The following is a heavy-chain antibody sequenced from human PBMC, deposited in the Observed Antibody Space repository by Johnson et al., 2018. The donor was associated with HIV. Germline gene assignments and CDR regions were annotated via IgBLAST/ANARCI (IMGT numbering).Heavy chain of an antibody. CDR1: GFTFSDYY. V-gene: IGHV3-30-3*01. D-gene: IGHD2-15*01. Sequence: VQLVESGGGLVQPGGSLRLSCAASGFTFSDYYMSWIRQAPGKGLEWVAVISYDGSTKYYADSVKGRFTISRDHSKNTLFLQMNSLRAGDTAVYYCARGSGYCSGGSCKGAVAFDIWGQGTMVTVSS. CDR2: ISYDGSTK. CDR3: ARGSGYCSGGSCKGAVAFDI. J-gene: IGHJ3*02.